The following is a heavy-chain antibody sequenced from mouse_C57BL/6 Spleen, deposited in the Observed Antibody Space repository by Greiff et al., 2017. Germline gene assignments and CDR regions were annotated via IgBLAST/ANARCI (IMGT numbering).Heavy chain of an antibody. CDR1: GYAFTNYL. D-gene: IGHD1-1*01. CDR3: ARYRDYYGSRGYFDY. J-gene: IGHJ2*01. Sequence: VQLQQSGAELVRPGTSVKVSCKASGYAFTNYLIEWVKQRPGQGLEWIGVINPGSGGTNYNEKFKGKATLTADKSSSTAYMQLSSLTSEDSAVYFCARYRDYYGSRGYFDYWGQGTTLTVSS. V-gene: IGHV1-54*01. CDR2: INPGSGGT.